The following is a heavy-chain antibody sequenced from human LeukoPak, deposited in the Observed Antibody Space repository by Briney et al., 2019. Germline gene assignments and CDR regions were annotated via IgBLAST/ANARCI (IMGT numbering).Heavy chain of an antibody. CDR2: IYSSGST. Sequence: GGSLRLSCAASGFTVSSSYTSWVRQAPGKGLEWVSVIYSSGSTYYADSVKGRFTISRDNSKNTLYLQMNSLRAEDTAVYYCARDRGLTGYFDYWGQGTLVTVSS. CDR1: GFTVSSSY. V-gene: IGHV3-66*01. D-gene: IGHD7-27*01. J-gene: IGHJ4*02. CDR3: ARDRGLTGYFDY.